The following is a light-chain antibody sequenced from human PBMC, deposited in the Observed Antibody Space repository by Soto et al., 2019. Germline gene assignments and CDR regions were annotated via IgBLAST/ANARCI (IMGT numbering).Light chain of an antibody. J-gene: IGKJ1*01. CDR3: QQYGSSVLT. V-gene: IGKV3-20*01. CDR1: QSVSSSY. Sequence: EIVLTQSPGTLSLSPGERATLSCRASQSVSSSYLAWYQQKPGQAPRLLIYSATSRATGIPDRFSGSGSGTDFTLTISRLEPEDFAVYYCQQYGSSVLTFGQGTKVEIK. CDR2: SAT.